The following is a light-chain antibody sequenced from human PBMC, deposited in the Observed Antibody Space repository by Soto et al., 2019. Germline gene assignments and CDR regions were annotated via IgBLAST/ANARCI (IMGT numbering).Light chain of an antibody. CDR2: DVT. V-gene: IGLV2-14*01. Sequence: LDQPPSVYKSPSQSTPDSCNRTNSDVGGYNYVSWYQQHPGKAPKLIIYDVTNRPSGVSNRFSGSKSGNTASLTISGLQAEDEADYYCSSYTSSSTYVFGTGTKVTVL. J-gene: IGLJ1*01. CDR3: SSYTSSSTYV. CDR1: NSDVGGYNY.